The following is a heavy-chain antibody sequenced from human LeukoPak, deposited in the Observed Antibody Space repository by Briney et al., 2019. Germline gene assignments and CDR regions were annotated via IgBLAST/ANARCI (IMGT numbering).Heavy chain of an antibody. V-gene: IGHV4-38-2*02. D-gene: IGHD5-12*01. CDR3: ARLAQGGSKTYYFDY. CDR1: GGSISSYY. Sequence: SETLSLTCTVSGGSISSYYWGWVRQPPGKGLEWIGSMYHSGSTYYNPSLKSRVTISLDTSKSQFSLKLSSVTAADTAVYYCARLAQGGSKTYYFDYWGQGTLVTVSS. J-gene: IGHJ4*02. CDR2: MYHSGST.